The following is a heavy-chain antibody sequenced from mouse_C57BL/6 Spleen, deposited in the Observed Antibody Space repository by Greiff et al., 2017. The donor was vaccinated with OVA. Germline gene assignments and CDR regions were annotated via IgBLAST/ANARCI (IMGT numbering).Heavy chain of an antibody. D-gene: IGHD2-1*01. CDR1: GYSITSGYY. CDR3: ARERGNPLAMDY. Sequence: ESGPGLVKPSQSLSLTCSVTGYSITSGYYWNWIRQFPGNKLEWMGYISYDGSNNYNPSLKNRISITRDTSKNQFFLKLNSVTTEDTATYYCARERGNPLAMDYWGQGTSVTVSS. CDR2: ISYDGSN. J-gene: IGHJ4*01. V-gene: IGHV3-6*01.